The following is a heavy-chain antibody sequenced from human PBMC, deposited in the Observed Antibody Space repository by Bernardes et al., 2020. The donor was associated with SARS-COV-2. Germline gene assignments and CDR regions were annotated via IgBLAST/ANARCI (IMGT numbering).Heavy chain of an antibody. CDR2: IRGNGEST. J-gene: IGHJ4*02. D-gene: IGHD2-15*01. CDR1: GFTFTSHA. Sequence: GGSLRLSCAGSGFTFTSHAMSWVRQAPGKGLEWVSAIRGNGESTYYADSVKGRFTISRDISKNTLYLQMNSLRAEDTALYYCAKDKGGGSTEPSDYWGQGTLVTVSS. V-gene: IGHV3-23*01. CDR3: AKDKGGGSTEPSDY.